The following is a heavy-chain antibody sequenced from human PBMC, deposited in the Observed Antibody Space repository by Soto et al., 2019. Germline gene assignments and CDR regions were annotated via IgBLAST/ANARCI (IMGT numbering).Heavy chain of an antibody. Sequence: ASVKVSCKASGYTFTSYGISWVRQAPGQGLEWMGWISAYNGNTNYAQKLQGRVTMTTDTSTNTAYMELRSLRSDDTAVYYCARVPRTAKTIAIRYFDWLFDYWGQGTLVTVSS. V-gene: IGHV1-18*01. CDR3: ARVPRTAKTIAIRYFDWLFDY. D-gene: IGHD3-9*01. CDR1: GYTFTSYG. CDR2: ISAYNGNT. J-gene: IGHJ4*02.